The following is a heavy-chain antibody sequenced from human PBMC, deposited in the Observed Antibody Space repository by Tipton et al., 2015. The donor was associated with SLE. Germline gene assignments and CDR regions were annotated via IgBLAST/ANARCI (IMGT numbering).Heavy chain of an antibody. V-gene: IGHV3-43D*03. J-gene: IGHJ4*02. CDR2: ITWDGGST. Sequence: SLRLSCVASGFAFDDYAMHWVRQTPGKRLEWVSIITWDGGSTYYADSVKGRFTISRDNSKNTLYLQMNSLRAEDTAVYYCARDQLKIFDYWGQGTLVTVSS. CDR1: GFAFDDYA. CDR3: ARDQLKIFDY. D-gene: IGHD1-1*01.